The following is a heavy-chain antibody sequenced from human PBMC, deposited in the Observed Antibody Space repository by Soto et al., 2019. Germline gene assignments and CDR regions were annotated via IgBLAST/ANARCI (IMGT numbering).Heavy chain of an antibody. CDR1: GFTFSRYS. CDR2: ISSTTNYI. Sequence: GGSLRLSCAASGFTFSRYSMNWVRQAPGKGLEWASSISSTTNYIYYADSMKGRFTVSRDNAKNSVYLDMNSLSAEDTAVYYCARESEDLTSNFDYWGQGTLVTVSS. J-gene: IGHJ4*02. CDR3: ARESEDLTSNFDY. V-gene: IGHV3-21*01.